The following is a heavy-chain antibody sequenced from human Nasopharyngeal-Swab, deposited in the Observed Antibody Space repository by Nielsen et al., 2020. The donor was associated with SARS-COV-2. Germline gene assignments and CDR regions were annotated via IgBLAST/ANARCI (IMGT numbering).Heavy chain of an antibody. D-gene: IGHD5-18*01. J-gene: IGHJ4*02. CDR2: INPNSGGT. V-gene: IGHV1-2*06. CDR3: ARLPTALVGWKDY. CDR1: GYTFTGYY. Sequence: ASAKVSCKASGYTFTGYYMHWVRQAPGQGLEWMGRINPNSGGTNYAQKFQGRVTMTRDTSISTAYMELSRLRSDDTAVYYCARLPTALVGWKDYWGQGTLVTVSS.